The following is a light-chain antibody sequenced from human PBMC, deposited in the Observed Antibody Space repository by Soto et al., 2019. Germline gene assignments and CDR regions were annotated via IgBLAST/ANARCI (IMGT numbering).Light chain of an antibody. CDR3: RDSYPLPIT. V-gene: IGKV1-39*01. CDR1: QSISNF. J-gene: IGKJ5*01. CDR2: TAS. Sequence: DIQMTQSPSSLSASVGDRVTITCRASQSISNFLNWYQQKPGKAPKLLIYTASSLQSGVPSRFSGSESGTDFTVTIIGKECKDVVTCYRRDSYPLPITFGRGTRLEIK.